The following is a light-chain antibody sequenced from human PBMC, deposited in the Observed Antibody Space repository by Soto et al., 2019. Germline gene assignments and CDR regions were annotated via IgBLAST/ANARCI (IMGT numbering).Light chain of an antibody. CDR2: DAS. CDR1: QTINTR. J-gene: IGKJ1*01. V-gene: IGKV1-5*01. CDR3: QHYDTYRAT. Sequence: IQMTQSPSTLSSSVGDRVAITCRATQTINTRLAWHQQKPGKAPKLLIYDASSLESGVPSRFSGSGSGTEFTLTISGLQPDDFATYYCQHYDTYRATFGLGTKVDIK.